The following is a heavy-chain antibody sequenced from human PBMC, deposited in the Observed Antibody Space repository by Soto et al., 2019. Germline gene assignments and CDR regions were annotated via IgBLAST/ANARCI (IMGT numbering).Heavy chain of an antibody. V-gene: IGHV3-53*01. CDR1: GFTVSSNH. CDR2: IYSDGTR. CDR3: ARDSSDYSDFRYGMDV. D-gene: IGHD4-17*01. Sequence: PGGSLRLSCAASGFTVSSNHMNWVRQAPGKGLKWVSVIYSDGTRHYADSVKGRFTISRDNFKNTIYLQMNSLRAADTAIYYCARDSSDYSDFRYGMDVWGQGTTVTVSS. J-gene: IGHJ6*02.